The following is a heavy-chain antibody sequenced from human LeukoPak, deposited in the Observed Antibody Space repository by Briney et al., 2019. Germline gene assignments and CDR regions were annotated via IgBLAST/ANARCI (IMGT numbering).Heavy chain of an antibody. J-gene: IGHJ4*02. CDR1: GGSFSGYY. CDR2: INHSGST. V-gene: IGHV4-34*01. Sequence: PSETLSLTSAVYGGSFSGYYWSWIRQPPGKGLEWIGEINHSGSTNYNPSLKSRVTISVDTSKNQFSLKLSSATAADTAVYYCARGSGRKTPFDYWGQGTLVTVSS. CDR3: ARGSGRKTPFDY. D-gene: IGHD1-14*01.